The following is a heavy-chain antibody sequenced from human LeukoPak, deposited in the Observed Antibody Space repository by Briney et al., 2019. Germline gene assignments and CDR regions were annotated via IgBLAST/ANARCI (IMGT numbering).Heavy chain of an antibody. CDR3: ARVMYSSSWEPIDY. CDR1: GFTFSRYG. CDR2: IWYDGSNK. D-gene: IGHD6-13*01. Sequence: GGSLRLSCAASGFTFSRYGMHWVRQAQGKGLEWVAVIWYDGSNKYYADSVKGRFTISRDNSKNTLYLQMNSLRAEDTAVYYCARVMYSSSWEPIDYWGQGTLVTVSS. J-gene: IGHJ4*02. V-gene: IGHV3-33*01.